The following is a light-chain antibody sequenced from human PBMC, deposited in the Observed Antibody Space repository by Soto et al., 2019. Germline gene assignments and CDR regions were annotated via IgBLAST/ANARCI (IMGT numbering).Light chain of an antibody. V-gene: IGLV2-14*01. CDR2: EVN. Sequence: QSVLTQPASVSGSPGQSITISCTGTSSDVCGYDYVSWYQLHPGKAPKLEIFEVNTRPSGVSYRISGSKSGNTASRTSSGLQAEVEADYFCRSYSMSTASLFATWPKLTV. CDR1: SSDVCGYDY. J-gene: IGLJ1*01. CDR3: RSYSMSTASL.